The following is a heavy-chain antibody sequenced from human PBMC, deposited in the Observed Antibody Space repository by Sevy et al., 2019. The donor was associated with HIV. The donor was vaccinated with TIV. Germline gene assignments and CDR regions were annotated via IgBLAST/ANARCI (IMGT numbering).Heavy chain of an antibody. Sequence: ASVKVSCKASGYAFTNHDINWVRQATGQGLEWMGWMNPNSGNTGFAQKFQGRVTMTRNTSISTAYMELSSLTSEDTAVYNCARGRGGVSSSGYPYYFDYWGQGTLVTVSS. CDR3: ARGRGGVSSSGYPYYFDY. V-gene: IGHV1-8*01. D-gene: IGHD3-16*02. CDR2: MNPNSGNT. J-gene: IGHJ4*02. CDR1: GYAFTNHD.